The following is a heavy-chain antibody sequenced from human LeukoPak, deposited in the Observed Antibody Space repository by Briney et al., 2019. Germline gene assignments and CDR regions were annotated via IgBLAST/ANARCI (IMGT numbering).Heavy chain of an antibody. CDR3: ARVLTGYRSFDC. J-gene: IGHJ4*02. D-gene: IGHD3-9*01. CDR2: IKQDGSEK. Sequence: PGGSLRLSCAASGFTFSSYWMTWVRQAPGKGLEWVANIKQDGSEKNYVDSVKGRFTISRDNAKNSLYLQMNSLRAEDTAVYYCARVLTGYRSFDCWGQGTLVTVSS. CDR1: GFTFSSYW. V-gene: IGHV3-7*04.